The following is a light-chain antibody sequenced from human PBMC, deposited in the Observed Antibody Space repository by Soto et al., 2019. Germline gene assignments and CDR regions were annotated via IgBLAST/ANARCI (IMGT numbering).Light chain of an antibody. V-gene: IGKV1-39*01. Sequence: DIQMTQSPSFLSASVGDRVTITCRASQSIGKHLNWYQQKPGKAPKFLIYGASTLQSGVPSRFTGSGSGTDFTLTVNSLQAEDFAIYYCQQSYSSPTTFGQGTRREIK. CDR1: QSIGKH. CDR2: GAS. J-gene: IGKJ5*01. CDR3: QQSYSSPTT.